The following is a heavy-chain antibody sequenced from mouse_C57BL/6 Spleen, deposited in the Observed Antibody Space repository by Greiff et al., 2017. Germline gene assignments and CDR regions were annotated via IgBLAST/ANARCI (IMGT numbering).Heavy chain of an antibody. D-gene: IGHD4-1*02. CDR2: ISSGSSTI. V-gene: IGHV5-17*01. CDR3: ARIQLGGFAY. J-gene: IGHJ3*01. Sequence: EVHLVESGGGLVKPGGSLKLSCAASGFTFSDYGMHWVRQAPETGLEWVAYISSGSSTIYYADTVKGRFTISRDNAKNTLFLQMTSLRSEDTAMYYCARIQLGGFAYWGQGTLVTVSA. CDR1: GFTFSDYG.